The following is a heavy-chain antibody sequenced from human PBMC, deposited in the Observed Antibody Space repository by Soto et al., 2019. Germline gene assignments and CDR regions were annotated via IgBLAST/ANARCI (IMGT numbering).Heavy chain of an antibody. D-gene: IGHD2-21*02. J-gene: IGHJ4*02. CDR3: AKGCNKTYCFFLVN. V-gene: IGHV3-30*18. CDR2: ISDDGNHK. Sequence: QVHLVESGGGVVQPGRSLRLSCAASAFTFNNCAMHWVRQAPGKGLEWVAIISDDGNHKNYVDSVKGRFTISRDNSKNTLYLQMDSLRPEDTAVYFCAKGCNKTYCFFLVNWGQGTLVTVSS. CDR1: AFTFNNCA.